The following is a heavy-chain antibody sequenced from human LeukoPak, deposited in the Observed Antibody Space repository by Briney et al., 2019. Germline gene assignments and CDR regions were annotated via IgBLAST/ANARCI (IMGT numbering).Heavy chain of an antibody. CDR2: ISYDGSNK. J-gene: IGHJ4*02. CDR3: ASPPPSYGDYVAPLFDY. CDR1: GFTFSSYA. V-gene: IGHV3-30-3*01. Sequence: GGSLRLSCAASGFTFSSYAMHWVRQAPGKGLEWVAVISYDGSNKYYADSVKGRFTISRDNSKNTLYLQMNSLRAEDTAVYYCASPPPSYGDYVAPLFDYWGQGTLVTVSS. D-gene: IGHD4-17*01.